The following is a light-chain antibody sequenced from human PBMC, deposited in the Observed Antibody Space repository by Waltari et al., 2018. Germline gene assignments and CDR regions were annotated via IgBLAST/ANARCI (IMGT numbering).Light chain of an antibody. CDR1: QDINNY. V-gene: IGKV1-39*01. J-gene: IGKJ1*01. Sequence: DIQMTQSPSSLSASVGDRVTVTCRASQDINNYLNWYQQRPGKAPKLLIYHTNHLEDGVRSRFSGSGSGTEFSLAIRSLQPEDFSTYYCQHYNSLPWTFGQGTKVEMK. CDR3: QHYNSLPWT. CDR2: HTN.